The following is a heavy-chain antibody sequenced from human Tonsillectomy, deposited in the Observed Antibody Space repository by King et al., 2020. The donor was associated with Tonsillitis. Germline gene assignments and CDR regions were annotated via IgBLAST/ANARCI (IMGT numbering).Heavy chain of an antibody. J-gene: IGHJ5*02. Sequence: VQLVQSGSELXXPXXSVKVXXKAXXXXXTNXXVNWVRQAPGQGLEWXGRINTKTGNPTYAQGFKGRFVFSLDTSVRTAYLQISSLKTEDTALYYCARLEKNWFDPWGQXTLVTVSS. D-gene: IGHD1-1*01. CDR2: INTKTGNP. CDR1: XXXXTNXX. CDR3: ARLEKNWFDP. V-gene: IGHV7-4-1*02.